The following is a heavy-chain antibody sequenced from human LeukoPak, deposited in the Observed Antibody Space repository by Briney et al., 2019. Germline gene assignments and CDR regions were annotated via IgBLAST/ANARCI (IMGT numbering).Heavy chain of an antibody. V-gene: IGHV4-4*07. CDR1: GGSISSYY. D-gene: IGHD3-22*01. Sequence: SETLSLTCTVSGGSISSYYWSWIRQPAGKGLEWIGRIYTSGSTNYNPSLKSRVTMSVDTSKNQFSLRLSSVTAADTAVYYCARVKYYDSSGYYWFDPWGQGTLVTVSS. CDR2: IYTSGST. CDR3: ARVKYYDSSGYYWFDP. J-gene: IGHJ5*02.